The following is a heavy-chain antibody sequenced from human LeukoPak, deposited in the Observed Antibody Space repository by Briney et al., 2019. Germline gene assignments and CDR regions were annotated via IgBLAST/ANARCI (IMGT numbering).Heavy chain of an antibody. Sequence: GGSLRLSCAASGFTFSSYWMHWVRQAPGEGLVWVSRIYDDGSRTNYADSVKGRLTISRDNAKNTLYLQVNSLRAEDTAVYYCARGHSSGYYTDYWGQGILVTVSS. J-gene: IGHJ4*02. D-gene: IGHD6-19*01. CDR2: IYDDGSRT. CDR3: ARGHSSGYYTDY. CDR1: GFTFSSYW. V-gene: IGHV3-74*01.